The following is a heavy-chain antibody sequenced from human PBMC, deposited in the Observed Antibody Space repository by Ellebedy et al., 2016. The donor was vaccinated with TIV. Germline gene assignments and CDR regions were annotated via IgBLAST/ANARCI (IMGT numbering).Heavy chain of an antibody. Sequence: SETLSLTXTVSGGSISSSSYYWGWIRQPPGKGLEWIGSIYYSGNTYYNPSLKSRVTISIDTSKNQFSLRLSSVTAADTAIYRGARRKVTIPRADAYFDYWGQGILVTVSS. CDR2: IYYSGNT. CDR3: ARRKVTIPRADAYFDY. J-gene: IGHJ4*02. D-gene: IGHD3-3*01. CDR1: GGSISSSSYY. V-gene: IGHV4-39*01.